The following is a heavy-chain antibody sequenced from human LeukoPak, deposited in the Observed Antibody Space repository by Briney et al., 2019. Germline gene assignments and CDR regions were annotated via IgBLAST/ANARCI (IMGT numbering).Heavy chain of an antibody. CDR2: ISSSSSYI. CDR1: GFTFSSYS. D-gene: IGHD3-10*02. V-gene: IGHV3-21*01. CDR3: AELGITMIGGV. Sequence: GGSLRLSCAASGFTFSSYSMNWVRQAPGKGLEWVAAISSSSSYIYYADSVKGRFTTSRDNAKNSLYLQMNGLRAEDTAVYYCAELGITMIGGVWGKGTTVTISS. J-gene: IGHJ6*04.